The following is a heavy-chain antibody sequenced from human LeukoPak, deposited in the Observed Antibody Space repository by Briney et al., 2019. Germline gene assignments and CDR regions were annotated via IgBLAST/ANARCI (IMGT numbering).Heavy chain of an antibody. CDR1: GGSISNSDYY. V-gene: IGHV4-39*01. CDR3: AKTRGRGQVDPATSGYTNY. CDR2: INYRGST. J-gene: IGHJ4*02. Sequence: PSETLSLTCTVSGGSISNSDYYWDWIRQSPGKGLEWIGSINYRGSTYYNPSLESRVTIFVDKFKEQFFLRMSSVTAADTAVYYCAKTRGRGQVDPATSGYTNYWGQGTLVSVSS. D-gene: IGHD3-22*01.